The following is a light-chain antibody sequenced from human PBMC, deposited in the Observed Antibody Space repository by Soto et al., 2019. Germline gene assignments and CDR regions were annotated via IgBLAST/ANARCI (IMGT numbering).Light chain of an antibody. Sequence: QSVLTQPAAVSGSPGQSVTISCTGTEVGAHRFVSWYQQVPGTAPKLLIYDVIKRPSGISPRFSGSKAGNTASLTISGLQADDEADYFCSTYTSASTSFGGGTKLTV. CDR1: EVGAHRF. CDR3: STYTSASTS. CDR2: DVI. J-gene: IGLJ2*01. V-gene: IGLV2-14*03.